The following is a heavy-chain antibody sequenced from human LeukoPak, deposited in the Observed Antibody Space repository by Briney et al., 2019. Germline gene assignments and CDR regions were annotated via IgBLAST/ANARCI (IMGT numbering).Heavy chain of an antibody. V-gene: IGHV1-18*01. D-gene: IGHD3-3*01. J-gene: IGHJ6*02. CDR1: GYTFTSYG. Sequence: ASVKGSCKASGYTFTSYGISWVRQAPGQGLEWMGWISAYNGNTNYAQKLQGRVTMTTDTSTSTAYMELRSLRSDDTAVYYCARDPPYYDFWSGTRYYYYGMDVWGQGTTVTVSS. CDR3: ARDPPYYDFWSGTRYYYYGMDV. CDR2: ISAYNGNT.